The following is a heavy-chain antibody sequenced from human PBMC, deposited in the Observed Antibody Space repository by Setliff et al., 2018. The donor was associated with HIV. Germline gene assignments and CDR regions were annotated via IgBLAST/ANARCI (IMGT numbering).Heavy chain of an antibody. D-gene: IGHD6-19*01. V-gene: IGHV4-34*01. CDR2: VTHSGST. CDR3: GRQAWDHQSSGYFVDY. J-gene: IGHJ4*02. CDR1: GGSLSGFY. Sequence: PSETLSLTCAVYGGSLSGFYWTFIRQSPGKGLEWIGEVTHSGSTYYNPSLKSRVTVSLDMSKNQFSLKLTSVTAADTAVYYCGRQAWDHQSSGYFVDYWGQGTLVTVSS.